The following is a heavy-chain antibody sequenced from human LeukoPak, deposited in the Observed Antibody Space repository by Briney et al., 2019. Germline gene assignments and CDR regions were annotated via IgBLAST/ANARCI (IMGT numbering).Heavy chain of an antibody. CDR1: GGSTSSDY. CDR2: IYYSGST. J-gene: IGHJ4*02. CDR3: ARHYHCSGGSCYSRPYYFDY. D-gene: IGHD2-15*01. V-gene: IGHV4-59*08. Sequence: SETLSLTCTVSGGSTSSDYWSWIRQSPGKGLEWIGYIYYSGSTNYNSSLKSRVTMSVDTSKKQISLKLSSVTAADTAVYYCARHYHCSGGSCYSRPYYFDYWGQGTLVTVSS.